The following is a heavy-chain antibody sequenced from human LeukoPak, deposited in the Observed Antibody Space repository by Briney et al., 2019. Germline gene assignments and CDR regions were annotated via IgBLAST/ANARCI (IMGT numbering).Heavy chain of an antibody. CDR3: AKVYGSGNSYAPFDY. D-gene: IGHD3-10*01. J-gene: IGHJ4*02. V-gene: IGHV3-9*01. CDR2: ISWSSGSV. Sequence: PGGSLRLSCAASGFTFDDYAMHWVRQAPGKGLEWVSGISWSSGSVAYADSVKGRFTISRDNARNPLYLQMSSLRAEDTALYYCAKVYGSGNSYAPFDYWGQGTLVTVS. CDR1: GFTFDDYA.